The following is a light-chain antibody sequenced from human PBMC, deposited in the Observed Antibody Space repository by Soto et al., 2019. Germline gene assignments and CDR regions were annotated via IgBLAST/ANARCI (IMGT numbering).Light chain of an antibody. V-gene: IGKV3-15*01. J-gene: IGKJ1*01. CDR1: QSVSSN. CDR3: RQYNDWLVT. Sequence: VMTHSPHTRYQSLGRAATLSCRASQSVSSNLAWYQQKPGQAPSLLIYGAFTRATGIPARFSGTGSGTEFTLTISSLQSEEFALYYFRQYNDWLVTFGLGTKVDIK. CDR2: GAF.